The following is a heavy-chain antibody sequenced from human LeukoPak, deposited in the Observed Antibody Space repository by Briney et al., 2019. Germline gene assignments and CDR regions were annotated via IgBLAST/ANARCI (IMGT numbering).Heavy chain of an antibody. J-gene: IGHJ6*03. Sequence: GASVKVSCKASGYTFTGYYMHWVRQAPGRGLEWMGWINPNSGGTNYAQKFQGRVTMTRDTSISTAYMELSRLRSDDTAVYYCARGSVGPAYYYYMDVWGKGTTVTVSS. D-gene: IGHD2-2*01. V-gene: IGHV1-2*02. CDR1: GYTFTGYY. CDR2: INPNSGGT. CDR3: ARGSVGPAYYYYMDV.